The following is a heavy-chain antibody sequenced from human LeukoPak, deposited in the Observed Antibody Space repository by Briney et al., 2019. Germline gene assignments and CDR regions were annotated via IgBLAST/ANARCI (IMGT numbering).Heavy chain of an antibody. CDR1: GFTFSSYS. CDR2: ISSSSSYI. CDR3: ARDLSGRSKGEYYYDSSGYLGAFDI. Sequence: GGSLRLSCAASGFTFSSYSMNWVRQAPGKGLEWVSSISSSSSYIYYADSVKGRFTISRDNAKNSLYLQMNSLRAEDTAVYYCARDLSGRSKGEYYYDSSGYLGAFDIWGQGTMVTVSS. V-gene: IGHV3-21*01. J-gene: IGHJ3*02. D-gene: IGHD3-22*01.